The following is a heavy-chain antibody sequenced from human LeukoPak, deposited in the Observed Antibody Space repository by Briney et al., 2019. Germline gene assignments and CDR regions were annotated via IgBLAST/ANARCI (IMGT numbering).Heavy chain of an antibody. CDR2: ISAYNGNT. CDR3: ARDNYYGSGSYYGENWFDP. J-gene: IGHJ5*02. CDR1: GYTFTSYG. D-gene: IGHD3-10*01. V-gene: IGHV1-18*01. Sequence: GASVKVSCKASGYTFTSYGISWVRQAPGQGLEWMGWISAYNGNTNYAQKLQGRVTMTTDTSTSTAYMELRSLRSDDTAVYCCARDNYYGSGSYYGENWFDPWGQGTLVTVSS.